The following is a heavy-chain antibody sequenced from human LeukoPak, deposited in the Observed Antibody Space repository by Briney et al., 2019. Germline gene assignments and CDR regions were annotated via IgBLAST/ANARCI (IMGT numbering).Heavy chain of an antibody. Sequence: GGSLRLSCAVSGSTFSSYAMTWVRQAPGKGLEWVSAMSSGGSSTYYADSVKGRFTISRDNSKNTLYLQMNSLRAEDTAVYYCARDGAPYYYYYYMDVWGKGTTVTVSS. CDR2: MSSGGSST. V-gene: IGHV3-23*01. J-gene: IGHJ6*03. CDR3: ARDGAPYYYYYYMDV. CDR1: GSTFSSYA. D-gene: IGHD3-16*01.